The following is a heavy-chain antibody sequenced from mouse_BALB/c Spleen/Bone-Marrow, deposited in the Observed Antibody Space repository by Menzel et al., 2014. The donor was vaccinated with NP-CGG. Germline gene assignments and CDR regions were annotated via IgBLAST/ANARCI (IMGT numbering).Heavy chain of an antibody. CDR3: ARDGDYKYAWFAY. Sequence: EVYLVESGGDLVKPGGSLKLSCAASGFTFSDYYMYWVRQTPEKRLEWVATISDGGSYTYYPDSVKGRFTISRDNAKNNLYLHMSSLKSEDTAMYYCARDGDYKYAWFAYWGQGTLVTVSA. D-gene: IGHD2-14*01. J-gene: IGHJ3*01. CDR1: GFTFSDYY. V-gene: IGHV5-4*02. CDR2: ISDGGSYT.